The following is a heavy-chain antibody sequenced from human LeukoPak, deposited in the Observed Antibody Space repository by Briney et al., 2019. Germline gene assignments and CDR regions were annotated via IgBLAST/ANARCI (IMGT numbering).Heavy chain of an antibody. Sequence: PGGSLRLSCAASGFTFSSYSMNWVRQAPGKGLEWVSYISTSRSTRYYADSVKGRFTISRDNSKNTLYLQMNSLRAEDTAVYYCAKSGKAGGSGSYLNWFDPWGQGTLVTVSS. V-gene: IGHV3-48*01. CDR1: GFTFSSYS. D-gene: IGHD3-10*01. J-gene: IGHJ5*02. CDR2: ISTSRSTR. CDR3: AKSGKAGGSGSYLNWFDP.